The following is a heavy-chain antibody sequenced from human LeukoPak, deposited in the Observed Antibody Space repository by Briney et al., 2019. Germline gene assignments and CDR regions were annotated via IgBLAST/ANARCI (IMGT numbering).Heavy chain of an antibody. CDR3: ARELLTAAAGDAFDI. V-gene: IGHV4-59*01. CDR2: IYYSGST. J-gene: IGHJ3*02. Sequence: PSETLSLTCTVSGGSISSYYWSWIRQPPGKGLEWIGYIYYSGSTNYNPSLKSRVTISVDTSKNQFSLKLSSVTAADTAVYYCARELLTAAAGDAFDIWGQGTMVTVSS. D-gene: IGHD6-13*01. CDR1: GGSISSYY.